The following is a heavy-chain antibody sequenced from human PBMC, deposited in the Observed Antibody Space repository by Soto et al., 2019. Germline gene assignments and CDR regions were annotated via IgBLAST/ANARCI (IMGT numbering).Heavy chain of an antibody. Sequence: EVQLLESGGDLVQPGGSLRLSCAASGFIFSSYAMNWVRQAPGKGLEWVSAISGSGGNTFYADSVKGRFTISRDNSKKTLFLQMHSLRADDTAIYYWPMLNSRSYSYHCIDVWGQGTTVTVSS. D-gene: IGHD1-26*01. V-gene: IGHV3-23*01. CDR1: GFIFSSYA. J-gene: IGHJ6*02. CDR3: PMLNSRSYSYHCIDV. CDR2: ISGSGGNT.